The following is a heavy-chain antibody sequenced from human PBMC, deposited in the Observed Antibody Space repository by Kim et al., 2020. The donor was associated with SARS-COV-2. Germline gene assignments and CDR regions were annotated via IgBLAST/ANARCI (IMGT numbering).Heavy chain of an antibody. CDR3: ATPALYYYDSSGYYDY. D-gene: IGHD3-22*01. Sequence: SVKGRFTISRDNSKNTLYLQMNSLRAEYTAVYYCATPALYYYDSSGYYDYWGQGTLVTVSS. V-gene: IGHV3-30*07. J-gene: IGHJ4*02.